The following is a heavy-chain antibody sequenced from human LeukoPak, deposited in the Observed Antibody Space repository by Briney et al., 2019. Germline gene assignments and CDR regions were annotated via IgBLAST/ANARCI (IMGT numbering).Heavy chain of an antibody. CDR1: GFTFSSYG. Sequence: PGGSLRLSCAASGFTFSSYGMHWVRQAPGKGLEWVAVISYDGSNKYYADSVKGRFTISRDNSKNTLYLQMNSLRAEDTAVYYCITTFQDMADWGQGTLVTVSS. CDR3: ITTFQDMAD. V-gene: IGHV3-30*03. J-gene: IGHJ4*02. CDR2: ISYDGSNK. D-gene: IGHD3-10*02.